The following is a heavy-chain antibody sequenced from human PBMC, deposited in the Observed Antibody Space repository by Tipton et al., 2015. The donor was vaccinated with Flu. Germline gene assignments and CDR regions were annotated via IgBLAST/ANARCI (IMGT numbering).Heavy chain of an antibody. CDR2: VKNKANSYAT. J-gene: IGHJ4*02. CDR1: GFTFNDHY. CDR3: ARGGLTRALDF. Sequence: GSLRLSCAASGFTFNDHYMDWVRQAPGEGLEWLGCVKNKANSYATEFTASVKDRFTISRDDSKNAVYLQMNSLKAEDTAVYYCARGGLTRALDFWGQGTLVTVSS. V-gene: IGHV3-72*01. D-gene: IGHD1-20*01.